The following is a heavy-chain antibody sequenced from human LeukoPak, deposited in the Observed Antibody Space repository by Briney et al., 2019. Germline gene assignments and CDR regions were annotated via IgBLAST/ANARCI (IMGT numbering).Heavy chain of an antibody. J-gene: IGHJ4*02. CDR3: ASAFYGGTAVTFDY. CDR1: GGSFSGYY. CDR2: INHSGST. D-gene: IGHD4-23*01. V-gene: IGHV4-34*01. Sequence: PSETLSLTCAVYGGSFSGYYWSWIRQPPGKGLEWIGEINHSGSTNYNPSLKSRVTISVDTSKNQFSLKLSSVTAADTAVYYCASAFYGGTAVTFDYWGQGTLVTVSS.